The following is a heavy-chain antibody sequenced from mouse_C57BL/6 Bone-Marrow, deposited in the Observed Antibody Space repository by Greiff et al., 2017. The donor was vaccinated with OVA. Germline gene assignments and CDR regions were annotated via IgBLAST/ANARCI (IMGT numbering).Heavy chain of an antibody. Sequence: EVQRVESGGGLVQSGRSLRLSCATSGFTFSDFYMEWVRQAPGKGLEWIAASRNKANDYTTEYSASVKGRFIVSRDTSQSILYLQMNAVRAEDTAIYYCARDGDYEYGYWGQGTLVTVSA. CDR3: ARDGDYEYGY. CDR2: SRNKANDYTT. D-gene: IGHD2-4*01. V-gene: IGHV7-1*01. CDR1: GFTFSDFY. J-gene: IGHJ3*01.